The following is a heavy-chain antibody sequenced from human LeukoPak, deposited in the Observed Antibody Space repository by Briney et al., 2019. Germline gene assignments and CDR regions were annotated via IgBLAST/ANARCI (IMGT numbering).Heavy chain of an antibody. V-gene: IGHV3-33*01. Sequence: PGGSLRLSCAASGFTFSSYGMHWVRQAPGKGLEWVAVIWYDGSNKYYADSVKGRFTISRDNSKNTLYLQMNSLRAEDTAVYYCARATHHSGRPDYWGQGTLVTVSS. D-gene: IGHD3-10*01. CDR3: ARATHHSGRPDY. CDR1: GFTFSSYG. CDR2: IWYDGSNK. J-gene: IGHJ4*02.